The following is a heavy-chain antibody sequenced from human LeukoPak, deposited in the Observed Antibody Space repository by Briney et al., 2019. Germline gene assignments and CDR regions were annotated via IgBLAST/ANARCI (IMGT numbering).Heavy chain of an antibody. Sequence: GGSLRLSCAASGFTFSSYAMHWVRQAPGKGLEYVSAISSNGGSTYYANSVKGRFTISRHNSKNTLYLQMGSLRAEDMAVYYCARAAIACYFDYWGQGTLVTVSS. D-gene: IGHD6-13*01. J-gene: IGHJ4*02. V-gene: IGHV3-64*01. CDR3: ARAAIACYFDY. CDR2: ISSNGGST. CDR1: GFTFSSYA.